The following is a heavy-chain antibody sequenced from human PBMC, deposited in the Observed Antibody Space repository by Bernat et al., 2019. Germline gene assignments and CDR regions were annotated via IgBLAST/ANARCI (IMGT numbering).Heavy chain of an antibody. D-gene: IGHD3-9*01. Sequence: QLQLQESGPGLVKPSETLSLTCTVSGGSISSSSYYWGWIRQPPGKGLEWIGSIYYSGSTYYNPSLKSRVTISVDTSKNQFSLKLSSVTAADTAVYYCASGFYDTLTGYYNPNNYFDYWGQGTLVTVSS. J-gene: IGHJ4*02. CDR3: ASGFYDTLTGYYNPNNYFDY. V-gene: IGHV4-39*01. CDR1: GGSISSSSYY. CDR2: IYYSGST.